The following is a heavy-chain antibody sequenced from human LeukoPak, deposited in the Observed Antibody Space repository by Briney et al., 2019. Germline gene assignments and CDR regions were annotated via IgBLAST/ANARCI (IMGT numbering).Heavy chain of an antibody. CDR3: SREVVAATHWFDP. CDR1: GCTFGDSA. CDR2: IRSKAYGGTT. D-gene: IGHD3-22*01. Sequence: GGSLRLSCTASGCTFGDSAMSWVRQAPGKGLEWVGFIRSKAYGGTTEYAASVKGRFTISRDDSKAIAYLQMNSLKTEDTAVYYCSREVVAATHWFDPWGQGTLVTVSS. V-gene: IGHV3-49*04. J-gene: IGHJ5*02.